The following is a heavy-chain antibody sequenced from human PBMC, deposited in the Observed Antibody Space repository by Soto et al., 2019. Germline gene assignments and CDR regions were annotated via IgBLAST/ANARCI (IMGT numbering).Heavy chain of an antibody. V-gene: IGHV4-39*01. D-gene: IGHD2-2*01. CDR3: ARLHGYCISSSCHGHYAMDV. J-gene: IGHJ6*02. CDR2: IYYSGST. Sequence: SETLSLTCTVSSASISSTNYTWGWIRQPPGKGLEWIGNIYYSGSTYNKPTLNNRVTVSVDTSKNQFSLKVTSVTAADTAVYYCARLHGYCISSSCHGHYAMDVWGQGTTVT. CDR1: SASISSTNYT.